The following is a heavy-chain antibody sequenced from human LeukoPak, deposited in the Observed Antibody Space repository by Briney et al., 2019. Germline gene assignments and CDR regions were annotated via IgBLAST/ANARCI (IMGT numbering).Heavy chain of an antibody. CDR2: ISYDGSNK. CDR1: GFTFSSYA. CDR3: AREETEWLRAFDS. V-gene: IGHV3-30-3*01. D-gene: IGHD6-19*01. J-gene: IGHJ4*02. Sequence: GRSLRLSCAASGFTFSSYAMHWVRQAPGKGLEWVAVISYDGSNKYYADSVKGRFTISRDNSKNTLYLQMNSLRAEDTAVYYCAREETEWLRAFDSWGQGTLVTVSS.